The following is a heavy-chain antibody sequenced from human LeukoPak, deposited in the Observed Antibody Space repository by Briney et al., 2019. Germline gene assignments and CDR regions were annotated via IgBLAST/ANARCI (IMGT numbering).Heavy chain of an antibody. J-gene: IGHJ6*03. CDR2: INPSSGGT. CDR1: GYTFTGYY. V-gene: IGHV1-2*02. Sequence: ASVKVSCKASGYTFTGYYMHWVRQAPGQGLEWMGWINPSSGGTNYAQKFQGRVTMTRDTSISTAYMELSRLRSDDTAVYYCARAGYCSGGSCPYYYYYMDVWGKGTTVTVSS. D-gene: IGHD2-15*01. CDR3: ARAGYCSGGSCPYYYYYMDV.